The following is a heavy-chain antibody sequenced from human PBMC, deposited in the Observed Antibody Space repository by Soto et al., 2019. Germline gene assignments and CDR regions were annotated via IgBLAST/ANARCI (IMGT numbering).Heavy chain of an antibody. V-gene: IGHV3-23*01. CDR3: AKYTFRSTSEYGMDV. Sequence: GGSLRLACAASGVNFSSYAVSWVRQPPGKGLEWVSTISASGGSTYYADSVKGRFTVSRDNSENTLYVQMNSLRAEDTAVYYCAKYTFRSTSEYGMDVWGQGTTVTVSS. CDR1: GVNFSSYA. CDR2: ISASGGST. J-gene: IGHJ6*02. D-gene: IGHD6-6*01.